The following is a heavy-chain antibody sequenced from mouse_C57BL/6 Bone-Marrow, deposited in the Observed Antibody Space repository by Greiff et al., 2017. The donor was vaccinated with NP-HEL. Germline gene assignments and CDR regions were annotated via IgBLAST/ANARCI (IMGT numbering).Heavy chain of an antibody. J-gene: IGHJ2*01. Sequence: QVQLQQSGTELVKPGASVKLSCKASGYTFTSYWMHWVKQRPGQGLEWIGNINPSNGGTNYNEKFKSKATLTVDKTSSTAYMQLSSLTSEDSAVYYCAREGPLLLPDYWGQGTTLTVSS. CDR1: GYTFTSYW. D-gene: IGHD1-1*01. CDR3: AREGPLLLPDY. V-gene: IGHV1-53*01. CDR2: INPSNGGT.